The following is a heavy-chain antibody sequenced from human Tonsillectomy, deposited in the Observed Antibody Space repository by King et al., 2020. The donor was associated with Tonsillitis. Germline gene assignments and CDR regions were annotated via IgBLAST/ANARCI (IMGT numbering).Heavy chain of an antibody. J-gene: IGHJ4*02. CDR1: GFTFSTYS. V-gene: IGHV3-48*01. D-gene: IGHD6-13*01. CDR3: ARTIAADY. Sequence: DVQLVESGGGLVQPGGSLRLSCAASGFTFSTYSMNWVRQAPGKGLEWVLYISSSSSTVYYADSVKGRFTISRDNAKNSLYLQMNSLRAEDTAVYYCARTIAADYWGQGSLVTVSS. CDR2: ISSSSSTV.